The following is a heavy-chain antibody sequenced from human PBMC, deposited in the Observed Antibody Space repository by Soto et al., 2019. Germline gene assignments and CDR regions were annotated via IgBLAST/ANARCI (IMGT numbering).Heavy chain of an antibody. D-gene: IGHD4-17*01. CDR1: GFTFSSYA. CDR3: AKGYGDYGYYYYYYMDV. CDR2: ISGSGGST. Sequence: EVQLLESGGGLVQPGGSLRLSCAASGFTFSSYAMSWVRQAPGKGLEWVSAISGSGGSTYYADSVKGRFTISRDNSKNTLYLQMNSLRAEDTAVYYYAKGYGDYGYYYYYYMDVWGKGTTVTVSS. J-gene: IGHJ6*03. V-gene: IGHV3-23*01.